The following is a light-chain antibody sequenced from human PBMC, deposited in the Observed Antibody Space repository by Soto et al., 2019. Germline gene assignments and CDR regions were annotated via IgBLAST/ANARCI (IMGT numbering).Light chain of an antibody. CDR1: QGISSD. J-gene: IGKJ4*01. Sequence: DIQLTQSPSFLSASVGDRVTMTCRASQGISSDLAWYQQKPGKAPKFLSYVASTLQSGVPSRFSGSGSGTEFALTISSLQPEDFATYYCQQLNSYPLTFGGGTKVELK. CDR2: VAS. CDR3: QQLNSYPLT. V-gene: IGKV1-9*01.